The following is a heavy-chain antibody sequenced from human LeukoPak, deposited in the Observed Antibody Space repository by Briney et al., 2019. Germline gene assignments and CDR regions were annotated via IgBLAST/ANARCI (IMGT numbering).Heavy chain of an antibody. CDR3: ARGRITMVRGVDFDY. CDR1: GYTFTSYD. D-gene: IGHD3-10*01. V-gene: IGHV1-8*01. J-gene: IGHJ4*02. Sequence: ASVKVSCKASGYTFTSYDINWVRQATGQGLEWMGWMNPNSGNTGYAQKFQGRVTMTRNTSISTAYMELSSLRSEDTAVNYCARGRITMVRGVDFDYWGQGTLVTVSS. CDR2: MNPNSGNT.